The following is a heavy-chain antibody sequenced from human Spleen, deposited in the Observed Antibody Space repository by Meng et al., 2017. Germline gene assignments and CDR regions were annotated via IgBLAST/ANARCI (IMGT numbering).Heavy chain of an antibody. CDR1: GFTFSSYA. CDR3: ARGRATSAYYSVSYYYFDY. D-gene: IGHD3-22*01. CDR2: ISSSGSTI. Sequence: GESLKISCAASGFTFSSYAMSWVRQAPGKGLEWVSAISSSGSTIYYADSVKGRFTISRDNAKNSLYLQMNSLRAEDTAVYYCARGRATSAYYSVSYYYFDYWGQGTLVTVSS. J-gene: IGHJ4*02. V-gene: IGHV3-48*04.